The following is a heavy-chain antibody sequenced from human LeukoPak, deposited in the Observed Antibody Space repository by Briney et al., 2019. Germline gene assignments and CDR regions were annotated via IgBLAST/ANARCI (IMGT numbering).Heavy chain of an antibody. CDR1: GGSISSGSYY. Sequence: SETLSLTCSVSGGSISSGSYYWSWIRQPPGKGLEWIGYIYYSGSTNYNPSLKSRVTISVDTSKNQFSLRLSSVTAADTAVYYCARRVGRWFGERAYYYNYMDVWGKGTTVTISS. J-gene: IGHJ6*03. CDR3: ARRVGRWFGERAYYYNYMDV. V-gene: IGHV4-61*01. CDR2: IYYSGST. D-gene: IGHD3-10*01.